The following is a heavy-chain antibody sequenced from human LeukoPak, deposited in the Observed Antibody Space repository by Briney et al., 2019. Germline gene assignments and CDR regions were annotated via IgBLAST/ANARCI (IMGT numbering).Heavy chain of an antibody. CDR1: GGSIGSYY. D-gene: IGHD3-22*01. V-gene: IGHV4-59*05. Sequence: SETLSLTCTVSGGSIGSYYWSWIRQPPGKGLEWIGSIYYSGSTYYNPSLKSRVTISVDTSKNQFSLKLSSVTAADTAVYYCARRTKYYYDSSGYRSAFDIWGQGTMVTVSS. J-gene: IGHJ3*02. CDR2: IYYSGST. CDR3: ARRTKYYYDSSGYRSAFDI.